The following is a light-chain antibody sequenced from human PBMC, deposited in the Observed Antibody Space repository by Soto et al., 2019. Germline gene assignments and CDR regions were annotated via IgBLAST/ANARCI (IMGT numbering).Light chain of an antibody. CDR2: EVT. V-gene: IGLV2-14*01. J-gene: IGLJ1*01. CDR1: SSDIGGYNY. Sequence: QSALTQPASVSGSPGQSITISCTGGSSDIGGYNYVSWFQQHPGKVPKLMIYEVTNRPSGVSNRFSGSKSGSTASLTISGLQAEDEADYYCSSYTSSNTLAFGTGTKVTVL. CDR3: SSYTSSNTLA.